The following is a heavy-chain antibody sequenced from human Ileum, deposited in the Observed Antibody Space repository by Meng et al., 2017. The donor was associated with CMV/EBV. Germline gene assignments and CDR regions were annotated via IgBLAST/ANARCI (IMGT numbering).Heavy chain of an antibody. CDR3: TTGRITLITSDAPKIKEYFDP. Sequence: GESLKISCAASGFTFSNAWMSWVRQAPGKGLEWVGRIKSKTDGGTTDYAAPVKGRFTISRDDSKNTLYLQMNSLKTEDTAVYYCTTGRITLITSDAPKIKEYFDPWGQGTLVTVSS. V-gene: IGHV3-15*01. J-gene: IGHJ5*02. D-gene: IGHD3-10*01. CDR1: GFTFSNAW. CDR2: IKSKTDGGTT.